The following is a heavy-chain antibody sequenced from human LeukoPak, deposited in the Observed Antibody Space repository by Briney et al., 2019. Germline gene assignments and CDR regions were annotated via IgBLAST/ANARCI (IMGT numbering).Heavy chain of an antibody. CDR1: GFTFSSYS. CDR2: ISSSSSYI. CDR3: ARDKYYDNSGYSTYYYYYYMDV. D-gene: IGHD3-22*01. Sequence: GGSLRLSCAASGFTFSSYSMNWVRQAPGKGLEWVSSISSSSSYIYYADSVKGRFTISRDNAKNSLYLQMNSLRAEDTAVYYCARDKYYDNSGYSTYYYYYYMDVWGKGTTVTVSS. V-gene: IGHV3-21*01. J-gene: IGHJ6*03.